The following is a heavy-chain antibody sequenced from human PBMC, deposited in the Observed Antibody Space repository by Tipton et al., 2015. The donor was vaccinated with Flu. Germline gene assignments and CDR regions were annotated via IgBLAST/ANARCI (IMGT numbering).Heavy chain of an antibody. CDR3: ARDMNGEYFDY. CDR1: GGSISSYY. D-gene: IGHD1-1*01. Sequence: TLSFTCTVSGGSISSYYWSWIRQPPGKGLEWIGYIYYSGSTNYNPSLKSRVTISVDTSKNQFSLKLSSVTAADTAVYYCARDMNGEYFDYWGQGTLVTVSS. CDR2: IYYSGST. V-gene: IGHV4-59*01. J-gene: IGHJ4*02.